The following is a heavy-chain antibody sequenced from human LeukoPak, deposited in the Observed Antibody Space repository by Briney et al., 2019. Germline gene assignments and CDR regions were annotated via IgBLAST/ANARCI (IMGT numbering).Heavy chain of an antibody. D-gene: IGHD2-2*01. CDR2: ISGYNGNT. CDR3: ARDGHCSSSSCSPFEY. J-gene: IGHJ4*02. V-gene: IGHV1-18*01. CDR1: GYIFTDYG. Sequence: ASVKVSCKGSGYIFTDYGVSWVRQAPGQGLEGMGWISGYNGNTNYAQKVQDRVIMTTDTYTSTAYMELRSLRSDDTAVYYCARDGHCSSSSCSPFEYWGQGTMVTVSS.